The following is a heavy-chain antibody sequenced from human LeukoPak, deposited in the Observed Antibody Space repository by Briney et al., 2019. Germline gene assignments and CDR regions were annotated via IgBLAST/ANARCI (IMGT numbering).Heavy chain of an antibody. CDR3: ARDPMADFDY. J-gene: IGHJ4*02. Sequence: GGSLRLSCAASGFTFSSYAMSWVRQAPGKGLEWVSAISGSGGSTYYADSVKGRFTISRDNSKNTLFLQMNSLRTEDTAVYYCARDPMADFDYWGQGALVTVSS. CDR2: ISGSGGST. V-gene: IGHV3-23*01. CDR1: GFTFSSYA. D-gene: IGHD2-8*01.